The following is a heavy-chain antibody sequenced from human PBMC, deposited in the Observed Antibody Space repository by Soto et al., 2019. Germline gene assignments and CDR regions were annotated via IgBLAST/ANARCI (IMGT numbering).Heavy chain of an antibody. V-gene: IGHV3-23*01. CDR2: IGSSGTT. CDR1: GFTCSNYG. J-gene: IGHJ5*02. D-gene: IGHD6-13*01. CDR3: ARRGVEAGSSAGGFDP. Sequence: SLRVSCEGSGFTCSNYGMSLVRQAPGKGLEWVSGIGSSGTTYYADSVKGRFTVSRDNSKKTMYMQMNSLRADDTAVYYCARRGVEAGSSAGGFDPWGQGALVTVSS.